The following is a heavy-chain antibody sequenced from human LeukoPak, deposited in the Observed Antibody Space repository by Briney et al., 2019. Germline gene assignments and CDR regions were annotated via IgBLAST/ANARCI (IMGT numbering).Heavy chain of an antibody. D-gene: IGHD6-6*01. J-gene: IGHJ1*01. CDR1: GYSISSGYY. V-gene: IGHV4-61*02. CDR3: ARDFYSSSGPQH. CDR2: IYTSGST. Sequence: SETLSLTCNVSGYSISSGYYWGWIRQPAGKGLEWIGRIYTSGSTNYNPSLKSRVTISVDTSKNQFSLKLSSVTAADTAVYYCARDFYSSSGPQHWGQGTLVTVSS.